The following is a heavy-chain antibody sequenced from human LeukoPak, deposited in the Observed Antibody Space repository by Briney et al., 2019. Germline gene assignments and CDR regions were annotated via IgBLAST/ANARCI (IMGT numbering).Heavy chain of an antibody. CDR1: GFTFSSYS. CDR3: ATDRPYFQSSGYYPSGAFEI. CDR2: ISSSSSYI. D-gene: IGHD3-22*01. V-gene: IGHV3-21*01. Sequence: GSLRLSCAASGFTFSSYSMNWVRQAPGKGLEWVSSISSSSSYIYYADSVKGRFTISRDNAKNSLNLQMNSLRAEDMAVYYCATDRPYFQSSGYYPSGAFEIWAQGTMLPVPS. J-gene: IGHJ3*02.